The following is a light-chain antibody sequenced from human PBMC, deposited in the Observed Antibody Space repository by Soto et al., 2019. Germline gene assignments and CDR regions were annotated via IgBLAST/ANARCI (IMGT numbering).Light chain of an antibody. CDR3: QQRSNWPLT. CDR2: DAS. V-gene: IGKV3-11*01. J-gene: IGKJ4*01. Sequence: DIVLTQSPATLSLSPGERATLSCRASQSVGSYLAWYQQKPGQAPRLLIYDASNRPTGIPPRFSGSGSGTDFTLTISSLEPEDFAVYYCQQRSNWPLTFGGWTKVEIK. CDR1: QSVGSY.